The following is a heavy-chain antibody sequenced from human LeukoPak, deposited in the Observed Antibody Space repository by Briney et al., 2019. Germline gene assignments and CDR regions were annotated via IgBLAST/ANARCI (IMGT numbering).Heavy chain of an antibody. J-gene: IGHJ4*02. CDR1: GDSVSSNSAA. CDR2: TYYRSKWYN. V-gene: IGHV6-1*01. Sequence: SQTLSLTCAISGDSVSSNSAAWNWIRQSPSRGLEWLGRTYYRSKWYNDYAVSVRSRITVKADTSKNRFSLQLNSVTPEDTALYYCARGWGYCSGGSCHVFDSWDQGTLVTVSS. D-gene: IGHD2-15*01. CDR3: ARGWGYCSGGSCHVFDS.